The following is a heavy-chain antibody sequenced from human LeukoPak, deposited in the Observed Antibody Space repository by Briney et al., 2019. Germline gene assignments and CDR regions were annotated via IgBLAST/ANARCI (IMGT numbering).Heavy chain of an antibody. Sequence: ASVKVSCKASGGGFGNYGITWVRQAPGQGLQWVGGVIPIFGTSNYAPRFQDRVTITADRATSTAYLELRRLTSDDTAVYYCARVKGGTAVTISNYFYYMDVWXXXXTVTVSS. D-gene: IGHD4-11*01. CDR2: VIPIFGTS. CDR3: ARVKGGTAVTISNYFYYMDV. CDR1: GGGFGNYG. V-gene: IGHV1-69*06. J-gene: IGHJ6*03.